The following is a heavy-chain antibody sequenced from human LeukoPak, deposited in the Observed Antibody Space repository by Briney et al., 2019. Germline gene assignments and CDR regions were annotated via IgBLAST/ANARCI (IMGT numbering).Heavy chain of an antibody. J-gene: IGHJ4*02. CDR2: IKQDGSEK. CDR1: GFTFISYW. CDR3: ARAEEGHFDY. Sequence: PGGSLRLSCAASGFTFISYWMSWVRQAPWKELEWVAKIKQDGSEKYYVDSVKGRFTISRDNAKNTLYLQMNSLRAEDTAVYYCARAEEGHFDYWGQGTLVTVSS. V-gene: IGHV3-7*02.